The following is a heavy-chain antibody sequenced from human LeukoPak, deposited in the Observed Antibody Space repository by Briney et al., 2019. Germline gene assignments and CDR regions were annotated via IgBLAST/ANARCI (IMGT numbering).Heavy chain of an antibody. CDR3: ATARALGTHLDY. D-gene: IGHD3-10*01. Sequence: GASVKVSCKASGYTFTGYYMHWVRQAPGQGLEWMRWINPDSGGTNFAQKFQGRVTMTEDTSTDTAYMELSSLRSEDTAVYYCATARALGTHLDYWGQGTLVTVSS. J-gene: IGHJ4*02. V-gene: IGHV1-2*02. CDR2: INPDSGGT. CDR1: GYTFTGYY.